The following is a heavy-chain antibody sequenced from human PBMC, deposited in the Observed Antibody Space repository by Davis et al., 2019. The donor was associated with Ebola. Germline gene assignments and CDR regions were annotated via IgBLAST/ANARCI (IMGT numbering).Heavy chain of an antibody. CDR2: INSDGSST. D-gene: IGHD6-13*01. Sequence: GESLKISCAASGFTVSSNYMSWVRQAPGKGLVWVSRINSDGSSTSYADSVKGRFTISRDNAKSTLYLQMNSLTAEDTAMYYCAREAASGNWFDPWGQGTLVTVSS. J-gene: IGHJ5*02. CDR1: GFTVSSNY. V-gene: IGHV3-74*01. CDR3: AREAASGNWFDP.